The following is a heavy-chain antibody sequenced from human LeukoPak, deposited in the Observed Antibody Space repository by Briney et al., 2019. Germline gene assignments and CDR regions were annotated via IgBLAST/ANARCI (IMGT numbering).Heavy chain of an antibody. CDR3: ARASRFLCSGGSCLNWFDP. D-gene: IGHD2-15*01. CDR1: GGTFSSYA. CDR2: IIPIFGTA. V-gene: IGHV1-69*05. J-gene: IGHJ5*02. Sequence: GSSVKVSCKASGGTFSSYAISWVRQAPGQGLEWMGGIIPIFGTANYAQKFQGRVTITTDESTSTAYMELSSLRSEDTAVYYCARASRFLCSGGSCLNWFDPWGQGTLVTVFS.